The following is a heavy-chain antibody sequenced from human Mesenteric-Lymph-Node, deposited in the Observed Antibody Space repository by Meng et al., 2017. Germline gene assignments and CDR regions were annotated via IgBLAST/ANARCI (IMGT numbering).Heavy chain of an antibody. CDR3: ARPIAAAGWFDP. D-gene: IGHD6-13*01. V-gene: IGHV4-39*01. Sequence: PASMKAAETLARTCTVSVSPINSSSYYCGWTPQPPGKGLEWIGSIYYSGRTYYNPSLKSRVTISVDTSKNQFSLKLSSVTATDTDVYYCARPIAAAGWFDPWGQGTLVTVSS. CDR2: IYYSGRT. CDR1: VSPINSSSYY. J-gene: IGHJ5*02.